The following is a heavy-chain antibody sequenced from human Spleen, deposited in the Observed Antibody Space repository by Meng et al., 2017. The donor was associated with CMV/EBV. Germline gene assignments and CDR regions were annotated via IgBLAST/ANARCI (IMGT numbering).Heavy chain of an antibody. D-gene: IGHD3-3*01. CDR3: AREDDDFWSGYYYYYGMDV. CDR1: GYTFTSYY. J-gene: IGHJ6*02. Sequence: ASVKVSCKASGYTFTSYYMHWVRQAPGQGLEWMGIINPSGGSTSYAQKFQGRVTMTRDTSTSTVYMELSSLRSEDTAVYYCAREDDDFWSGYYYYYGMDVWGQGTTVTVS. CDR2: INPSGGST. V-gene: IGHV1-46*01.